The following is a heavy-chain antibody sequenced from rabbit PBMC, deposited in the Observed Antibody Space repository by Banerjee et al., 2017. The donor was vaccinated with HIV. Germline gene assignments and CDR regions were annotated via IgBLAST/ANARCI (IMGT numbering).Heavy chain of an antibody. Sequence: QEQLVESGGGLVQPEGSLTLTCTASGFSFNNYYMCWVRQAPGKGLEWIGCIYTGSSDRTYYATWAKGRFTITRSTSLNTVTLQLNSLTAADTATYFCARARDYYAWSVAGYGWSTRLDLWGPGTLVTDS. V-gene: IGHV1S45*01. CDR2: IYTGSSDRT. J-gene: IGHJ6*01. CDR3: ARARDYYAWSVAGYGWSTRLDL. CDR1: GFSFNNYY. D-gene: IGHD6-1*01.